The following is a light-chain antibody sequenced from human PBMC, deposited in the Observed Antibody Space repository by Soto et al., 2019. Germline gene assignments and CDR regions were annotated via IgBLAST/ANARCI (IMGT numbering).Light chain of an antibody. J-gene: IGKJ2*01. Sequence: EIVLTQSPGTLSLSPGERATLSCRASQSVSSSYLAWYQQKPGQAPRLLIYGASTRATGIPDRFSGSGSGTGFTLTISRLEPEDFAVYYCHQYDSSRRTFGQGTKLEIK. CDR1: QSVSSSY. V-gene: IGKV3-20*01. CDR2: GAS. CDR3: HQYDSSRRT.